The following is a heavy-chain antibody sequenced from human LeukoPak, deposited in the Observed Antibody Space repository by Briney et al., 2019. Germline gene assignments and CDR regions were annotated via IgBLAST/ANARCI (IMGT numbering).Heavy chain of an antibody. V-gene: IGHV4-59*01. J-gene: IGHJ4*02. CDR3: ARADILTGYYGGSWYYFDY. CDR1: GGSISSYY. CDR2: IYYSGST. D-gene: IGHD3-9*01. Sequence: SETLSLTYTVSGGSISSYYWSWIRQPPGKGLEWIGYIYYSGSTNYNPSLKSRVTISVDTSKNQFSLKLSSVTAADTAVYYCARADILTGYYGGSWYYFDYWGQGTLVTVSS.